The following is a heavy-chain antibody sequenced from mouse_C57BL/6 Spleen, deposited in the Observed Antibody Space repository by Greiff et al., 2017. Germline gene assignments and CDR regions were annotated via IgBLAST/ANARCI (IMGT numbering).Heavy chain of an antibody. J-gene: IGHJ4*01. CDR3: ATINAMDY. CDR1: GYTFTSYW. Sequence: VQLQQSGAELAKPGASVKLSCKASGYTFTSYWMHWVKQRPGQGLEWIGYINPSSGYTKYNQKFKDKATLTADKYSSTAYMQLSSLTYEDSAVYYCATINAMDYWGQGTSVTVSS. CDR2: INPSSGYT. D-gene: IGHD1-2*01. V-gene: IGHV1-7*01.